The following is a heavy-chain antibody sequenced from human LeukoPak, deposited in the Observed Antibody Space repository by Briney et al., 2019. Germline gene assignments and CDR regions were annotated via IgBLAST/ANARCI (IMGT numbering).Heavy chain of an antibody. CDR3: ANKAGTNIDLIFLFDY. V-gene: IGHV3-23*01. Sequence: GGSLRLSCAASGFTFRSYAMSWVRQAPGKGLEWVSGIRGSGGSTYYADSVKGRFTISRDNSKNTLYLQMNSLRVEDTAVYYCANKAGTNIDLIFLFDYWGQGTLVTVSS. CDR1: GFTFRSYA. D-gene: IGHD1-14*01. CDR2: IRGSGGST. J-gene: IGHJ4*02.